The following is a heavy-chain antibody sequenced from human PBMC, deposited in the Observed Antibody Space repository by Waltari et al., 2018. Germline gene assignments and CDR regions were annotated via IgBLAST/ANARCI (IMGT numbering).Heavy chain of an antibody. V-gene: IGHV4-38-2*01. D-gene: IGHD1-26*01. Sequence: QVQLQASGPGLVKPSETLSLTCAVSGSSISSGYYWGWIRQPPGKGLEWIGSIYHSGSTYYNPSLKSRVTISVDTSKNQFSLKLSSVTAADTAVYYCARKTRSGSSYYWGQGTLVTVSS. J-gene: IGHJ4*02. CDR2: IYHSGST. CDR3: ARKTRSGSSYY. CDR1: GSSISSGYY.